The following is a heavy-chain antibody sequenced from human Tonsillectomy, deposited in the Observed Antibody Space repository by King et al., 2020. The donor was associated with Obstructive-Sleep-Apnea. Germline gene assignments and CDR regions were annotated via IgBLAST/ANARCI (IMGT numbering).Heavy chain of an antibody. V-gene: IGHV3-49*03. Sequence: VQLVESGGGLVQPGRSLRLSCTASGFTFGDYAMSWFRQAPGKGLEWVGFIRSKAYGGTTEYAASVKGRFTISRDDSKSIAYLQMNSLKTEDTAVYYCTRDMREGWLPSFWGQGTLVTVSS. CDR2: IRSKAYGGTT. CDR1: GFTFGDYA. CDR3: TRDMREGWLPSF. J-gene: IGHJ4*02. D-gene: IGHD5-12*01.